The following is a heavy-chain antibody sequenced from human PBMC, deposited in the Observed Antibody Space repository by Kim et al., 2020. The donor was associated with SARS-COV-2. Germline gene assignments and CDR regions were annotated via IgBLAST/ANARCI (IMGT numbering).Heavy chain of an antibody. Sequence: SETLSLTCTVSGGSISGYYWSWIRQSPGKGLEWIGYIYYSGSTNYNPSLKSRVTISVDTSKNQFSLKLSSVTAADTAVYYCARAQWAPVLDDWYVALWG. J-gene: IGHJ2*01. CDR1: GGSISGYY. V-gene: IGHV4-59*12. D-gene: IGHD3-3*01. CDR3: ARAQWAPVLDDWYVAL. CDR2: IYYSGST.